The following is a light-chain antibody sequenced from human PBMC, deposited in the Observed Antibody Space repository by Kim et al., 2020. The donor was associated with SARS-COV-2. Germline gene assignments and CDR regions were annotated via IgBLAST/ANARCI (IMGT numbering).Light chain of an antibody. Sequence: SAFVGDRVTIACRASQSISSWLAWYQQKPGKAPKVLIYKASSLESGVPSRFSGSGSGTEFTLTISSLQPDDFATYYCQQYNDYPYSFGQGTKLEI. CDR3: QQYNDYPYS. V-gene: IGKV1-5*03. CDR1: QSISSW. CDR2: KAS. J-gene: IGKJ2*03.